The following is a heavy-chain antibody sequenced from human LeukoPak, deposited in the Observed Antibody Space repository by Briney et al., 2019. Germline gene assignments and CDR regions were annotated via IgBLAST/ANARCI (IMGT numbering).Heavy chain of an antibody. D-gene: IGHD3-10*01. V-gene: IGHV4-39*01. J-gene: IGHJ5*02. CDR1: SGSISTSNYY. Sequence: SETLSLTCTVSSGSISTSNYYWGWVRQPPGTALEWIGNIFYSGSTYYIPSLKSRVTMSVDTSKNQFSMKLSSVTAADTAVYYCASALWFGELELDPWGQGTLVTVSS. CDR2: IFYSGST. CDR3: ASALWFGELELDP.